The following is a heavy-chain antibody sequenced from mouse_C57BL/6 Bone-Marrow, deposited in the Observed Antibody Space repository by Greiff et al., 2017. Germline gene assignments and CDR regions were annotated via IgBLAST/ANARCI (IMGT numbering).Heavy chain of an antibody. CDR1: GYTFTSYT. Sequence: QVQLQQSGAELARPGASVKMSCKASGYTFTSYTMHWVKQRPGQGLEWIGYINPSSGYTKYNQKFKDKATLTADKSSSTAYMQLISLTSEDSAVYYCARFDYYGSSYNYWGQGTTLTVSS. V-gene: IGHV1-4*01. J-gene: IGHJ2*01. D-gene: IGHD1-1*01. CDR3: ARFDYYGSSYNY. CDR2: INPSSGYT.